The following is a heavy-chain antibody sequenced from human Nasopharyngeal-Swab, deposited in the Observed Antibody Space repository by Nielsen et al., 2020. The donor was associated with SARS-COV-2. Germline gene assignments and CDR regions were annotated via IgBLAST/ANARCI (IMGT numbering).Heavy chain of an antibody. J-gene: IGHJ4*02. CDR3: ARAGRRTIFGVVTFLDY. CDR2: IYYSGST. V-gene: IGHV4-31*03. CDR1: GGSISSGGYY. Sequence: SETLSLTCTVSGGSISSGGYYWSWIRQHPGKGLEWIGYIYYSGSTYYNPSLKSRVTISVDTSKNQFSLKLSSVTAADTAVYYCARAGRRTIFGVVTFLDYWGQGTLVTVSS. D-gene: IGHD3-3*01.